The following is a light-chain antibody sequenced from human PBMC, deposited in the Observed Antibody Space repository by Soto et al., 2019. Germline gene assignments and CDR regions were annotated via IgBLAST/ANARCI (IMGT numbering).Light chain of an antibody. J-gene: IGKJ1*01. CDR1: QSVTTSY. Sequence: EIVMTQSPATLSVSPGERATLSCRASQSVTTSYLAWYQRKPGQAPRLLIYGASSRATGIPNRFSGSGSGTDFTLTISRLEPEDCAVYYCQHYGSSPRFGQGTKVEIK. CDR3: QHYGSSPR. CDR2: GAS. V-gene: IGKV3-20*01.